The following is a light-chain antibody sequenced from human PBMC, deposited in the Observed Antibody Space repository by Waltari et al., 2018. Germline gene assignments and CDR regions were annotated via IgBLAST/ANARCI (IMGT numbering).Light chain of an antibody. CDR2: EDT. V-gene: IGLV6-57*03. CDR1: SGNIASNY. Sequence: FMLTQPHSVSESPGKTVTISCPRRSGNIASNYLQWYQQRPGGAPTTIIYEDTQRPSGVPDRFSGSIDSSSNSASLTISGLITEDEADYYCQSYDLNSRVVFGGRTKLTVL. J-gene: IGLJ2*01. CDR3: QSYDLNSRVV.